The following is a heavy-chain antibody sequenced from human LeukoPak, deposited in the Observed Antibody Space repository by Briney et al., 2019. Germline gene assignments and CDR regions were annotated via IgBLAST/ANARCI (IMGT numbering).Heavy chain of an antibody. CDR3: ARDSSVGATSTTNFDH. D-gene: IGHD1-26*01. Sequence: ASVKVSCKASGYTFTGYYMNWVRQAPGQGLEWMGWINPNSGGTNYAQKFQGRVTMTRDTSISTAYMELSRLRSDDTAVYYCARDSSVGATSTTNFDHWGQGTLVTVSS. V-gene: IGHV1-2*02. CDR1: GYTFTGYY. CDR2: INPNSGGT. J-gene: IGHJ4*02.